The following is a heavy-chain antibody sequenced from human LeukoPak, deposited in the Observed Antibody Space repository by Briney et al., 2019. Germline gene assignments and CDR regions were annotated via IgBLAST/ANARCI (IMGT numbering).Heavy chain of an antibody. CDR1: GFTFTRYG. J-gene: IGHJ6*01. CDR2: VNSDGSNT. V-gene: IGHV3-30*12. Sequence: GGSLRLSCAASGFTFTRYGMHWVRQAPGKGLEWVTIVNSDGSNTYYTDSVKGRFTISRDNSKNTVYLEMNSLRAEDTAVYYCARDSHLAGMDVWGEGTTVSVSS. CDR3: ARDSHLAGMDV.